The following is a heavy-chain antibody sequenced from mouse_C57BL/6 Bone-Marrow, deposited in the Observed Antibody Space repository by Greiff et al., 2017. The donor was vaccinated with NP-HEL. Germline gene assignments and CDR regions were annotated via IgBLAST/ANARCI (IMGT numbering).Heavy chain of an antibody. CDR2: IRSKSNNYAT. J-gene: IGHJ3*01. D-gene: IGHD2-4*01. CDR1: GFSFNTYA. Sequence: EVKLVESGGGLVQPKGSLKLSCAASGFSFNTYAMNWVRQAPGKGLEWVARIRSKSNNYATYYADSVKDRFTISRDDSESMLYLQMNNLKTEDTAMYYCVRPYYDYDEKAWFAYWGQGTLVTVSA. CDR3: VRPYYDYDEKAWFAY. V-gene: IGHV10-1*01.